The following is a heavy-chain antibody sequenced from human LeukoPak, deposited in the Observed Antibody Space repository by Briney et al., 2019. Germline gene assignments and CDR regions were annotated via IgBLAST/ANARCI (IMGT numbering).Heavy chain of an antibody. CDR3: AGDRGSYCSSTSCPPSVYYGMGV. V-gene: IGHV4-31*03. J-gene: IGHJ6*02. D-gene: IGHD2-2*01. CDR1: GGSISSGGYY. CDR2: IYYSGST. Sequence: SETLSLTCTVSGGSISSGGYYWSWIRQHPGKGLEWIGYIYYSGSTYYNPSLKSRVTISVDTSKNQFSLKLSSVTAADTAVYYCAGDRGSYCSSTSCPPSVYYGMGVWGQGTTVAVSS.